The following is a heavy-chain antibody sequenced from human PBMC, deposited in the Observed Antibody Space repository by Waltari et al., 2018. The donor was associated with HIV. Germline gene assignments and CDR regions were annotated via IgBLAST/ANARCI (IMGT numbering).Heavy chain of an antibody. CDR3: ARGLISGIIIYYFDY. D-gene: IGHD3-3*01. CDR1: GRTSSTHA. V-gene: IGHV1-69*01. J-gene: IGHJ4*02. Sequence: QEQLVQSGAEVQKPGSSVKVSCRTSGRTSSTHATTWVRQAPGHGLEWMGGILPKSDTTNYAHKFRGRGTITADESTSTAFMELSSLRSEDTAVYYCARGLISGIIIYYFDYWSQGTLVTVSS. CDR2: ILPKSDTT.